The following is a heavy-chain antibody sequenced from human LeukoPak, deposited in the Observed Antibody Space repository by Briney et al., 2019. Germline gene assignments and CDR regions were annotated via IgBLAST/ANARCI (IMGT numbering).Heavy chain of an antibody. CDR3: AKEGGNGKTNLFDP. V-gene: IGHV3-53*01. CDR2: IYSGGST. D-gene: IGHD4-23*01. J-gene: IGHJ5*02. CDR1: GFTVSANY. Sequence: PGGSLRLSCAASGFTVSANYMSWVRQAPGKGLEWVSVIYSGGSTFYADSVKGRFTISSDNSKNTVYVQMNSLRVEDTAVYYCAKEGGNGKTNLFDPWGEGTLVTVPS.